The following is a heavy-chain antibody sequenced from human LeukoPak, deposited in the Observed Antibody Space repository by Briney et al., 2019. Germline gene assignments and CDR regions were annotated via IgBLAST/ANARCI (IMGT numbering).Heavy chain of an antibody. J-gene: IGHJ5*02. D-gene: IGHD1-26*01. CDR3: ARVNLRGSQYNWFDP. V-gene: IGHV1-69*08. CDR1: GGTLNTHI. CDR2: ITPIIDTT. Sequence: SVKVSCKASGGTLNTHIFTWVRQAPGQGLEWMGRITPIIDTTIYAQKFQGRLTITADKFTSTIYMELSSLRSDDTAVYYCARVNLRGSQYNWFDPRGQGTLVTVSS.